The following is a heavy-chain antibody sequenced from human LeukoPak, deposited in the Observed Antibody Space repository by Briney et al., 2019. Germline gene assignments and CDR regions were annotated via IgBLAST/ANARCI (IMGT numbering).Heavy chain of an antibody. CDR2: ISGSGGST. CDR3: AKTPFPRWLQSPNDAFDI. D-gene: IGHD5-24*01. CDR1: GFTFSSYA. Sequence: GGSLRLSCAASGFTFSSYAMSWVRQAPGKGLEWVSAISGSGGSTYYADSVKGRFTISRDNSKNTLYLQMNSLRAEDTAVYYCAKTPFPRWLQSPNDAFDIWGQGTMVTVSS. J-gene: IGHJ3*02. V-gene: IGHV3-23*01.